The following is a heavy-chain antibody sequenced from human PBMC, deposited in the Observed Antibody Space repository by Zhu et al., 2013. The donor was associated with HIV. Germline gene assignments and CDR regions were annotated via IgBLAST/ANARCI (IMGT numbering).Heavy chain of an antibody. V-gene: IGHV1-2*02. D-gene: IGHD6-6*01. CDR2: INPKSADT. Sequence: QIQVVQSGAEVKKPGASVKVSCRASGYTFTGYYMHWVRQAPGQGLEWMGWINPKSADTKFAQKFQGRVTWTRDTSISTVYMELNSLRSDDTAVYYCARVLDGDAFDIWGQGTMVTVSS. CDR3: ARVLDGDAFDI. CDR1: GYTFTGYY. J-gene: IGHJ3*02.